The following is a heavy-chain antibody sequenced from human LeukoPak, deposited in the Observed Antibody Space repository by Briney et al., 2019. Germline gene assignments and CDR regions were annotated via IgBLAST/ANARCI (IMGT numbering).Heavy chain of an antibody. Sequence: PGGSLRLSCAASGFTLRSYWMTWVRQAPGKGLEWVASINQDGSEKNYVDSVKGRFTISRDNAENSLYLQMNSLRDEDTAVYYCVRTRLSCDCWGQGTLVTVSS. V-gene: IGHV3-7*01. J-gene: IGHJ4*02. CDR2: INQDGSEK. CDR1: GFTLRSYW. CDR3: VRTRLSCDC.